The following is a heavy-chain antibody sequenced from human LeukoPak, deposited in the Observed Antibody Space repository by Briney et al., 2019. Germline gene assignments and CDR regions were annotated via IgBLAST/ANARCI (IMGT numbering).Heavy chain of an antibody. CDR1: GGSLSGYS. CDR2: IDHSGST. D-gene: IGHD3-10*01. Sequence: SETLSLTCAVYGGSLSGYSWTWIRQPPGKGLEWIGEIDHSGSTNYNASLTSRVIISADTSQNQFSLKLTSVTVADTAVYYCARVYVTVVRGRWFDPWGQETLVTVSS. CDR3: ARVYVTVVRGRWFDP. J-gene: IGHJ5*02. V-gene: IGHV4-34*01.